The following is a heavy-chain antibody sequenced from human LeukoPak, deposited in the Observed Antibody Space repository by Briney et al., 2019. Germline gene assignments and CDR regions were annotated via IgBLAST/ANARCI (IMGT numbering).Heavy chain of an antibody. CDR1: GGSISSYY. Sequence: SETLSLTCTVSGGSISSYYWSWIRQPAGKGLEWIGRIYTSGSTNYNPSLKSRVTMSVDTSKNQFSLKLSSVTAADTAVYYCARVGTITRGSYYFDYWGQGTLVTVSS. CDR2: IYTSGST. V-gene: IGHV4-4*07. D-gene: IGHD1-20*01. CDR3: ARVGTITRGSYYFDY. J-gene: IGHJ4*02.